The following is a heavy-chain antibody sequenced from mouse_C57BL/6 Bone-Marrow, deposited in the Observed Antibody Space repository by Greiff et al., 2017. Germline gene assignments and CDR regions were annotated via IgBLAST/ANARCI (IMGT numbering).Heavy chain of an antibody. D-gene: IGHD2-4*01. V-gene: IGHV5-4*01. CDR3: ARDVGLGLFAY. Sequence: EVKLVESGGGLVKPGGSLKLSCAASGFTFSSYAMSWVRQTPDKRLEWVATISDGGSYTYYPDNVKGRFTISRDNAKNNLYLQMSHLKSEDTAMYYCARDVGLGLFAYWGQGTLVTVSA. CDR2: ISDGGSYT. J-gene: IGHJ3*01. CDR1: GFTFSSYA.